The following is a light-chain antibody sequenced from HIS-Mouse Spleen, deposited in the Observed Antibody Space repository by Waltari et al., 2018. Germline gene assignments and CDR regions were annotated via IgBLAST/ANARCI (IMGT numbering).Light chain of an antibody. V-gene: IGLV3-10*01. Sequence: SYELTQPPSVSVSPGQTARITCSGDALPKKYAYWYQQKSGQAPVLVIYEDRKRPSGIPERFSGSSSGTMATLTISGAPVEDEADYYCYSTDSSGNHRVFGGGTKLTVL. CDR3: YSTDSSGNHRV. J-gene: IGLJ2*01. CDR1: ALPKKY. CDR2: EDR.